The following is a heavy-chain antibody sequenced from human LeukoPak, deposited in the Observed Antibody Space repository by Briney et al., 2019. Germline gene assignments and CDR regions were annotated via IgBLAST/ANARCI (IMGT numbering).Heavy chain of an antibody. CDR3: ARRGTYYDFWSGYSRGSYYYYGMDV. V-gene: IGHV5-51*01. Sequence: GESLKISCKGSGYSFTSYWIGWVRQMPGKGLEWMGIIYPGDSDTRYSPSFQGQVTISADESISTAYLQWSSLKASDTAMYYCARRGTYYDFWSGYSRGSYYYYGMDVWGQGTTVTVSS. D-gene: IGHD3-3*01. CDR2: IYPGDSDT. CDR1: GYSFTSYW. J-gene: IGHJ6*02.